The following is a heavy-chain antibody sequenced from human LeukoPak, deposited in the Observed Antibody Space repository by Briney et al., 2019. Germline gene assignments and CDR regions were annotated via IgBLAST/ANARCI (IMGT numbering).Heavy chain of an antibody. V-gene: IGHV4-59*01. J-gene: IGHJ4*02. CDR2: IYYSGST. CDR3: ARDREGIEVN. D-gene: IGHD3-22*01. Sequence: SETLSLTCTVSGGSISSYYWSWIRQPPEKGLEWIGYIYYSGSTNYNPSLKSRVTISVDTSKNQFSLKLSSVTAADTAVYYCARDREGIEVNWGQGTLVTVSS. CDR1: GGSISSYY.